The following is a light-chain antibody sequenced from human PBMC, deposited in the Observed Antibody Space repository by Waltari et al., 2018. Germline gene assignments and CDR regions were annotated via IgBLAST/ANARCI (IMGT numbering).Light chain of an antibody. V-gene: IGLV1-40*01. CDR3: QSYDSSLSGYVV. Sequence: QSVLTQPPSVSGAPGQRVTISCTGSSPNIRGGYDVHWYQQLPGTAPKLLIYGNTNRPSGVPDRFSGSKSGTSASLAITGLQAEDEADYYCQSYDSSLSGYVVFGGGTKLTVL. CDR1: SPNIRGGYD. CDR2: GNT. J-gene: IGLJ2*01.